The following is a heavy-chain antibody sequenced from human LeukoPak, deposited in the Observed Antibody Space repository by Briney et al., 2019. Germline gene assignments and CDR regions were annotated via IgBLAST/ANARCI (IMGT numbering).Heavy chain of an antibody. Sequence: TGGCLRLSCAASGFTFSSYWMSWVRQAPGKGLEWVANIKQDRSEKYYVDSVKGRFTISRDNAKNSLYLQMNSLRAEDTAVYYSAKELDPWYYYDSSGRWPFDYWGQGTLVTVSS. CDR2: IKQDRSEK. J-gene: IGHJ4*02. D-gene: IGHD3-22*01. CDR3: AKELDPWYYYDSSGRWPFDY. V-gene: IGHV3-7*01. CDR1: GFTFSSYW.